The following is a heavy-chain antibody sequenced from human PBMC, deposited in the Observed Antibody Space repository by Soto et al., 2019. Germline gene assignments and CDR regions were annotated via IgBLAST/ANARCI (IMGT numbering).Heavy chain of an antibody. V-gene: IGHV4-30-2*01. D-gene: IGHD3-22*01. CDR3: ASSYYDSSGYWYYFAY. J-gene: IGHJ4*02. CDR2: IYHSGST. Sequence: QLQLQESGSGLVKPSQTLSLTCAVSGGSISSGGYSWSWIRQPPGKGLEWIGYIYHSGSTYYNPSLKSRVTISVDRSKNQFSLKLSSVTAADTAVYYCASSYYDSSGYWYYFAYWGQGTLVTVSS. CDR1: GGSISSGGYS.